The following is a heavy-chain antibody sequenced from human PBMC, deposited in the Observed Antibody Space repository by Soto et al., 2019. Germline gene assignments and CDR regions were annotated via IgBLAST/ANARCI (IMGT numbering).Heavy chain of an antibody. J-gene: IGHJ4*02. V-gene: IGHV3-53*01. CDR1: GFTVSSNY. CDR2: IYSGGNT. D-gene: IGHD6-19*01. Sequence: GSLRLSCAASGFTVSSNYMSWVRQAPGKGLEWVSVIYSGGNTYYADSVKGRFTISRDNSKNTLYLQMNSLRAEDTAVYYCARVGYTSGWFRHWGQGTLVTVSS. CDR3: ARVGYTSGWFRH.